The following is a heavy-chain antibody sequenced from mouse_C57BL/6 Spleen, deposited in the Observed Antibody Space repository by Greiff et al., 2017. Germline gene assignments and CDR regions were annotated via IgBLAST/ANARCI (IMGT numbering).Heavy chain of an antibody. CDR3: ARMGRAY. CDR2: IWSGGST. V-gene: IGHV2-2*01. Sequence: VKLQESGPGLVQPSQSLSITCTVSGFSLTSYGVHWVRQSPGKGLEWLGVIWSGGSTDYNAAFISRLSISKDNSKSQVFFKMNSLQADDTAIYYCARMGRAYWGQGTLVTVSA. CDR1: GFSLTSYG. J-gene: IGHJ3*01.